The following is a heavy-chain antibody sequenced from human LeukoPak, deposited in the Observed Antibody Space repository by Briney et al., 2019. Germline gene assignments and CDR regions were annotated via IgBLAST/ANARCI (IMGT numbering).Heavy chain of an antibody. CDR2: ISGSGGST. Sequence: GGSLRLSCAASGFTFSSYAMSWVRQAPGKGLEWVSTISGSGGSTYNADSVKGRFTISRDSSKSTVFLLMNSLRADDTAVYYSARGIRAAAGRYYFDYWGQGPVVSVSS. CDR3: ARGIRAAAGRYYFDY. D-gene: IGHD6-13*01. V-gene: IGHV3-23*01. CDR1: GFTFSSYA. J-gene: IGHJ4*02.